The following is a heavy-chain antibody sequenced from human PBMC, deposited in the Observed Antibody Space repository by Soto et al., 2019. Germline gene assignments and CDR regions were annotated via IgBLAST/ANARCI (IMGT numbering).Heavy chain of an antibody. CDR3: ARKRWGSWGGGAKNYFYYYMDV. J-gene: IGHJ6*03. Sequence: QVQLVQSGAEVKKPGASVKVSCKASGYTFTSYDISWARQATGQGLEWMGWMNPNNDNTGYAQKFQGRITLTRDTSISTAYMELSSLPSEDTAIYYCARKRWGSWGGGAKNYFYYYMDVWGKGTTVTVSS. CDR1: GYTFTSYD. V-gene: IGHV1-8*01. CDR2: MNPNNDNT. D-gene: IGHD3-16*01.